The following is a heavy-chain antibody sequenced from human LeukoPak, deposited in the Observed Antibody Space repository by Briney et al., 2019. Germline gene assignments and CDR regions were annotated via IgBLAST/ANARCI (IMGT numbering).Heavy chain of an antibody. CDR1: GFTFSSYG. D-gene: IGHD3-22*01. J-gene: IGHJ3*02. V-gene: IGHV3-33*01. CDR2: IWYDGSNK. CDR3: AREPPVGYDSSGSFDI. Sequence: PGGSLRLSCAASGFTFSSYGMHWVRQAPGKGLEWVAVIWYDGSNKYYADSVKGRFTISRDNSKNTLYLQMNSLRAEDTAVYYCAREPPVGYDSSGSFDIWGQGTMVTVSS.